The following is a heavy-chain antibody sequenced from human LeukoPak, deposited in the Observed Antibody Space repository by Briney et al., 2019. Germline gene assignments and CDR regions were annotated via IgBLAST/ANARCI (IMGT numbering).Heavy chain of an antibody. CDR3: ARDRYYDFWSGYYRY. CDR2: ISSSSSYI. CDR1: GFTFSSYS. Sequence: GGSLRLSCAASGFTFSSYSMNWVRQAPGKGLEWVSSISSSSSYIYYADSVKGRFTISRDNAENSLYLQMNSLRAEDTAVYYCARDRYYDFWSGYYRYWGQGTLVTVSS. D-gene: IGHD3-3*01. J-gene: IGHJ4*02. V-gene: IGHV3-21*01.